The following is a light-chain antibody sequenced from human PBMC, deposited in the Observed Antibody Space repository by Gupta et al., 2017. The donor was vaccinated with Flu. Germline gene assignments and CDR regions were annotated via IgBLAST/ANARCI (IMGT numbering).Light chain of an antibody. V-gene: IGLV1-47*01. J-gene: IGLJ1*01. CDR1: SSNIGSNS. CDR2: GNN. CDR3: AAWDGSLSGRV. Sequence: QSVLTQPPSASGTPGQSITISCSGSSSNIGSNSVYWYQQPPGAAPKLLIYGNNQRPSGVPDRFSGSKSGTSASLGISGLRSEDEGDYYCAAWDGSLSGRVFGTGTEVSVL.